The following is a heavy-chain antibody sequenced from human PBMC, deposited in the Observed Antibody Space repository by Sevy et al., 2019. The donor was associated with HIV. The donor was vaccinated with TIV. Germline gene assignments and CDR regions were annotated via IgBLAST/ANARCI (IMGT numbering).Heavy chain of an antibody. Sequence: GGSLRLSCAASGFTFSGYSVNWVRQAPGRGLEWVSSISRSSDYINYADSVKGRFTISRDNAKNSLSLQMHSLRIEDTAVYYCVRDSYIAVAGTRGAFDLWGQGTVVTVSS. V-gene: IGHV3-21*01. CDR1: GFTFSGYS. CDR3: VRDSYIAVAGTRGAFDL. D-gene: IGHD6-19*01. CDR2: ISRSSDYI. J-gene: IGHJ3*01.